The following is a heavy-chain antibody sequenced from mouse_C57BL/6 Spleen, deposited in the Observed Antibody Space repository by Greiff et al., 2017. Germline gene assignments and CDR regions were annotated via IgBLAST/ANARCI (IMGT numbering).Heavy chain of an antibody. V-gene: IGHV1-43*01. CDR1: GYSFTGYY. CDR3: ATNGSLDY. CDR2: INPSTGGT. Sequence: EVQLQQSGPELVKPGASVKISCKASGYSFTGYYMHWVKQSPEKSLEWIGEINPSTGGTSYNQKFKGKATLTVDKSSSTAYMQLQSLTSEDSAVYYCATNGSLDYWGQGTTLTVSS. D-gene: IGHD1-1*01. J-gene: IGHJ2*01.